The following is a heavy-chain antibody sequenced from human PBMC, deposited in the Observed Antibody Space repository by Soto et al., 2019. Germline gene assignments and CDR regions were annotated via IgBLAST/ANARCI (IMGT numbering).Heavy chain of an antibody. D-gene: IGHD6-6*01. V-gene: IGHV4-59*01. J-gene: IGHJ4*02. Sequence: SETLSLTCTVSGGSISDFYWSWIRQPPGKGLEWIGYIYYSGSTNYNPSLKSRVTISVDTSKNQFSLNLRSMSPADTAVYYCARVGGLAARTFDFWGPGTLVTVSS. CDR3: ARVGGLAARTFDF. CDR2: IYYSGST. CDR1: GGSISDFY.